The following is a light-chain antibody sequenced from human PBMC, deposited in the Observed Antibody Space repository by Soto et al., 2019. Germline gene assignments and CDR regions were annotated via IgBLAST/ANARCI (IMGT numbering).Light chain of an antibody. CDR3: MAALQTPPT. V-gene: IGKV2-28*01. CDR2: LGS. J-gene: IGKJ1*01. CDR1: QSLLHGNGFNY. Sequence: DIVMTQSPLSLPVTPGEPASISCRSSQSLLHGNGFNYLDWYLQKPGQSPQLLMYLGSNRPSGVPDRFSGSGSGTDFTLKISRVEAEDVGVYYCMAALQTPPTFGQGTRVEIK.